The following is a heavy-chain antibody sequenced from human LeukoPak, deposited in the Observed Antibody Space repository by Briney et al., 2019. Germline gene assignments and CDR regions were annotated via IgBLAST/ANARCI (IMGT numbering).Heavy chain of an antibody. J-gene: IGHJ4*02. CDR2: IYYSGST. CDR3: ARHEGIAARRSPFDY. Sequence: SETLSLTCAVYGGSFSSYYWGWIRQPPGEGLEWIGSIYYSGSTYYNPSLKSRVTISVDTSKNQFSLKLSSVTAADTAVYYCARHEGIAARRSPFDYWGQGTLVTVSS. D-gene: IGHD6-6*01. V-gene: IGHV4-39*01. CDR1: GGSFSSYY.